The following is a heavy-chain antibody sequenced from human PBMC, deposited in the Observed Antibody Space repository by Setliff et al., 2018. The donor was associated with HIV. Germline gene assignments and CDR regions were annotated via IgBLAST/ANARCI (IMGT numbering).Heavy chain of an antibody. CDR1: GGSISSYY. V-gene: IGHV4-59*01. CDR2: MFYSGST. Sequence: LSLACTVSGGSISSYYWNWIRQPPGKGLEWIGNMFYSGSTNYNPSLKSRVTMSVDTSNNQFSLKLSSVTAADTAVYHCARSYCSSTSCSYYFDYWGQGTLVTVSS. CDR3: ARSYCSSTSCSYYFDY. J-gene: IGHJ4*02. D-gene: IGHD2-2*01.